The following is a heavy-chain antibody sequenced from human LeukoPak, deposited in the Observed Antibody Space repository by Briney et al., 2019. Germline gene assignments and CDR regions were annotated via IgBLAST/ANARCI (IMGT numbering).Heavy chain of an antibody. Sequence: ASVKVSCKTSGYTFSSYTITWVRQAPGQGLEWMGGIIPIFGTSNYAHKFQGRVTITADESTSTVYMELSSLRSDDTAIYYCAFEGYNYGYNWGQGTLVTVSS. D-gene: IGHD5-18*01. CDR2: IIPIFGTS. CDR3: AFEGYNYGYN. J-gene: IGHJ4*02. CDR1: GYTFSSYT. V-gene: IGHV1-69*13.